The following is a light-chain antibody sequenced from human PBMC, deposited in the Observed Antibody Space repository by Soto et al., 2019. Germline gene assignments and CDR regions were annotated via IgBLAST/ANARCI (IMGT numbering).Light chain of an antibody. Sequence: QSVLTQPPSVSGAPGQRVTISCTGSSSNIGAGYDVHWYQQLPGTAPKLLTYGNSNRPSGVPDRFSGSKSGTSASLAITGLQDEDEAAYDSQLYASSLSAVVFGGGTKLTVL. CDR3: QLYASSLSAVV. J-gene: IGLJ2*01. V-gene: IGLV1-40*01. CDR2: GNS. CDR1: SSNIGAGYD.